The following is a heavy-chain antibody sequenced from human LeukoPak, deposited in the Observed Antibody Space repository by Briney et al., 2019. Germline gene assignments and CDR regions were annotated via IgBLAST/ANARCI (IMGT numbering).Heavy chain of an antibody. D-gene: IGHD3-3*01. J-gene: IGHJ4*02. CDR1: GFPFSSFS. Sequence: GGSLRLSCAASGFPFSSFSMNWVRQAPGKGLEWISYISSSGSTIYYADSVKGRFTISRDNAKNSLYLQMNSLRAEDTAGYYCARAVLEWFTNWGQGTLVTVSS. V-gene: IGHV3-48*01. CDR2: ISSSGSTI. CDR3: ARAVLEWFTN.